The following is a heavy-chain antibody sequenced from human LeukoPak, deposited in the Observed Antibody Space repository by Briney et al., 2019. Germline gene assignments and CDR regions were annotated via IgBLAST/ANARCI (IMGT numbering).Heavy chain of an antibody. D-gene: IGHD3-22*01. V-gene: IGHV4-30-4*01. CDR1: GGTISSGVCY. Sequence: SQTLSLTCTVSGGTISSGVCYWSWMRQPPGKGLEWIRYICYSVVTYYNPSLKSRVTISADTTKNKFSLKLSSVTAADTAVYYSARGSPSDYYDRSGYYFSNSGQGTLVTASS. CDR3: ARGSPSDYYDRSGYYFSN. J-gene: IGHJ4*02. CDR2: ICYSVVT.